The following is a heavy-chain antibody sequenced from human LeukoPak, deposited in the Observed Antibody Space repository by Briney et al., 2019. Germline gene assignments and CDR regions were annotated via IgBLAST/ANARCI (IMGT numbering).Heavy chain of an antibody. V-gene: IGHV4-38-2*01. CDR2: IYHSGST. D-gene: IGHD6-19*01. Sequence: PSETLSLTCAVSGYSISSGYYWGWIRQPPGKGLEWIGSIYHSGSTYYNPSLKSRVTIPVDTSKNQFSLKLSSVTAADTAVYYCARVGSGWYSYYFDYWGQGTLVTVSS. J-gene: IGHJ4*02. CDR1: GYSISSGYY. CDR3: ARVGSGWYSYYFDY.